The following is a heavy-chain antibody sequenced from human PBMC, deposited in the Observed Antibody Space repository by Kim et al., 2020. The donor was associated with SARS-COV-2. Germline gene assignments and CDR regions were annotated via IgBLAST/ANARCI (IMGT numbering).Heavy chain of an antibody. V-gene: IGHV3-21*01. CDR2: ISSSSSYI. Sequence: GGSLRLSCAASGFTFSSYSMNWVRQAPGKGLEWVSSISSSSSYIYYADSVKGRFTISRDNAKNSLYLQMNSLRAEDTAVYYCARDRRVLRYFDWFDYWGQGTLVTVSS. J-gene: IGHJ4*02. CDR1: GFTFSSYS. CDR3: ARDRRVLRYFDWFDY. D-gene: IGHD3-9*01.